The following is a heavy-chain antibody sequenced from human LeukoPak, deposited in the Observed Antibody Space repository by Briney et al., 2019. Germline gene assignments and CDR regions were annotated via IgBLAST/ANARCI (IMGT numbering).Heavy chain of an antibody. Sequence: SGGTLRLSCAASGFTFSSNYMSWVRQAPGKGLEWVSIIYSGGSAYYADSVSGRFTISRDNSKNTVYLQMNSLRAEDTAIYYCARNHILGYWHFDLWGRGTLVPVSS. J-gene: IGHJ2*01. CDR2: IYSGGSA. D-gene: IGHD1-26*01. V-gene: IGHV3-53*01. CDR1: GFTFSSNY. CDR3: ARNHILGYWHFDL.